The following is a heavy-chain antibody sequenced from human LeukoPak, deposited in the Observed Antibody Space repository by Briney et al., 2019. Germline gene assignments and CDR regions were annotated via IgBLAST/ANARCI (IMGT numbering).Heavy chain of an antibody. V-gene: IGHV4-34*01. CDR1: GGSFSGYY. Sequence: PSETLSLTCAVYGGSFSGYYWSWIRQPPGKGLEWIGEINHSGSTNYNPSLKSRVTISVDTSKNQFSLKLSSLTAADTAVYYCARTYGDTKLFDYWGQGTLATVSS. CDR3: ARTYGDTKLFDY. D-gene: IGHD4-17*01. CDR2: INHSGST. J-gene: IGHJ4*02.